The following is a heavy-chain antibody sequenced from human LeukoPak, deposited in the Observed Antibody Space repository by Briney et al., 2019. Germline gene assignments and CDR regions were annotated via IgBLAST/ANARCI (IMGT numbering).Heavy chain of an antibody. Sequence: GGSLRLSCAASGFTFSGSAMHWVRQASGKGLEWVGRIRSKANSYATAYAASVKGRFTISRDDSKNTAYLQMNSLKTEDTAVYYCTRHLRHDSSGCYRPDNWFDPWGQGTLVTVSS. CDR2: IRSKANSYAT. D-gene: IGHD3-22*01. V-gene: IGHV3-73*01. CDR1: GFTFSGSA. CDR3: TRHLRHDSSGCYRPDNWFDP. J-gene: IGHJ5*02.